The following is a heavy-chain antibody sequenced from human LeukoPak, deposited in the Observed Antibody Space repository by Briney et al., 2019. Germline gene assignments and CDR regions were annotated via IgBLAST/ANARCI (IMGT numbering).Heavy chain of an antibody. Sequence: GGSLRLSCAASGFTFTNYWMSWVRQAPGKGLELVANIKQDRSEKYYVDSVKGRFTISRDNAKNSLYLQMNSLRAEDTAVYYCARLWFGELSPLDYWGQGTLVTVSS. J-gene: IGHJ4*02. CDR3: ARLWFGELSPLDY. D-gene: IGHD3-10*01. CDR2: IKQDRSEK. V-gene: IGHV3-7*01. CDR1: GFTFTNYW.